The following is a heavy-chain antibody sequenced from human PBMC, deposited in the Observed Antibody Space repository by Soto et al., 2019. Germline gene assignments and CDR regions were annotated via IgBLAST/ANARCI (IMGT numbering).Heavy chain of an antibody. J-gene: IGHJ4*02. CDR3: AASPYSYGYFFES. Sequence: SETLSLTCSVSGSTTSFYWSWIRQPAGEGLEWIGRIHTSGSASYNPSLKSRVTMSVDTSKNQFSLKVNSVTAADTALYFCAASPYSYGYFFESWGQGTLVTVSS. CDR2: IHTSGSA. D-gene: IGHD5-18*01. V-gene: IGHV4-4*07. CDR1: GSTTSFY.